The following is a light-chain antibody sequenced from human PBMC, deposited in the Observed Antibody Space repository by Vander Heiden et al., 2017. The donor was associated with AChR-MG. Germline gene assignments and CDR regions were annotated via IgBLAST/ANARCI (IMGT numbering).Light chain of an antibody. CDR2: DDS. CDR1: DIGSKV. V-gene: IGLV3-21*02. J-gene: IGLJ3*02. CDR3: QVWDSSINHVV. Sequence: SYVLTQAPSVSVDPGQTATVTRGGNDIGSKVVHWYQQKPGQAPVVVIYDDSDRPSGIPERFSGSNSGATATLTISRVEAGDEATYYCQVWDSSINHVVFGRGTRLTVL.